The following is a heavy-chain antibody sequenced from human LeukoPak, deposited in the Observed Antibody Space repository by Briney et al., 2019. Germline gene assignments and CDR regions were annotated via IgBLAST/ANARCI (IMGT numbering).Heavy chain of an antibody. CDR3: ARDLSYGYGFWFDP. CDR2: ISSRSRTT. J-gene: IGHJ5*02. V-gene: IGHV3-48*01. Sequence: GSLRLSCAASGFTFSSYNMNWVRQAPGKGLEWVSYISSRSRTTYYADSVKGRFTISRDNSKNTLYLQMNSLRAEDTAVYYCARDLSYGYGFWFDPWGQGTLVTVSS. D-gene: IGHD5-18*01. CDR1: GFTFSSYN.